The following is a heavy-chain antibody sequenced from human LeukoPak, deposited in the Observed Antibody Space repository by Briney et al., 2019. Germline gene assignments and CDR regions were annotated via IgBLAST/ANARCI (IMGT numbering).Heavy chain of an antibody. Sequence: MTSETLSLTCTVSGGSISSSSYYWGWIRQPPGKGLEWIGSIYYSGSTYYNPSLKSRVTISVDTSKNQFSLKLSSVTAADTAVYYCARDLMGVTAPLRGNWFDPWGQGTLVTVSS. J-gene: IGHJ5*02. CDR2: IYYSGST. CDR3: ARDLMGVTAPLRGNWFDP. V-gene: IGHV4-39*07. CDR1: GGSISSSSYY. D-gene: IGHD2-21*02.